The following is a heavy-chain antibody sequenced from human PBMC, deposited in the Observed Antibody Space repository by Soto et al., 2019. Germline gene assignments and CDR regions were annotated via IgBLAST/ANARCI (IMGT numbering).Heavy chain of an antibody. D-gene: IGHD4-17*01. CDR1: GFTFSSYE. J-gene: IGHJ6*02. Sequence: PVGSLRLSCAASGFTFSSYEMNWVRQAPGKGLEWVSYISSSGSTIYYADSVKGRFTISRDNAKNSLYLQMNSLRAEDTAVYYCARAGIYGDPGVYYYGMDVWGQGTTVTVSS. V-gene: IGHV3-48*03. CDR2: ISSSGSTI. CDR3: ARAGIYGDPGVYYYGMDV.